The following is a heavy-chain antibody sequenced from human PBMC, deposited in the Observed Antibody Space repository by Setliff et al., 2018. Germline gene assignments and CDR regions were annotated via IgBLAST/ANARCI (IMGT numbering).Heavy chain of an antibody. CDR3: AKGGGGTYDSSAIGYYYYYYYMDV. CDR2: IIPMFGT. V-gene: IGHV1-69*13. J-gene: IGHJ6*03. D-gene: IGHD3-22*01. CDR1: GGTFSGYV. Sequence: SVKVSCKASGGTFSGYVISWVRGAPGQGREWMGGIIPMFGTNYAQKFQGRVTITADESTSTAYMELSSLGSEDTAVYYCAKGGGGTYDSSAIGYYYYYYYMDVWGKGTTVTVS.